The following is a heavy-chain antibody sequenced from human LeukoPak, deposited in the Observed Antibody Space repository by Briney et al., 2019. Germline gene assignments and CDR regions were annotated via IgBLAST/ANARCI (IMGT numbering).Heavy chain of an antibody. CDR3: ARLASGSYGPLTPFDY. CDR2: IYYSGST. V-gene: IGHV4-59*08. D-gene: IGHD1-26*01. J-gene: IGHJ4*02. Sequence: PSETLSLTCTVSGGPISSYYWSWIRQPPGKGLEWIGDIYYSGSTNYNPSLKSRVTISVDTSKNQFSLRLSSVTAADTAVYYSARLASGSYGPLTPFDYWGQGTLVTVSS. CDR1: GGPISSYY.